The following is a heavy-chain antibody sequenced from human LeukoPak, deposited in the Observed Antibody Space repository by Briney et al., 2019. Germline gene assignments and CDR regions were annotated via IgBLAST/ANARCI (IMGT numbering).Heavy chain of an antibody. D-gene: IGHD5-24*01. CDR1: GGSFSGYY. CDR2: INHSGST. J-gene: IGHJ4*02. CDR3: GRVRSWYRPPKNGYYFDY. V-gene: IGHV4-34*01. Sequence: SETLSLTCAVYGGSFSGYYWSWIRQPPGKGLEWIGEINHSGSTNYNPSLKSRVTISVDTSNNQFSLKLSSVTAADTAVYYCGRVRSWYRPPKNGYYFDYWGQGTLVTVSS.